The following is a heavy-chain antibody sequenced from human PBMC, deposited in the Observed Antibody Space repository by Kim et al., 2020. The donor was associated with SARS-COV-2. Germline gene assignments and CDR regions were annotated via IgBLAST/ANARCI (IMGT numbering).Heavy chain of an antibody. D-gene: IGHD3-22*01. V-gene: IGHV1-69*13. CDR1: GGTFSSYA. CDR3: ARWGENSDYYDSSGPDAFDI. CDR2: IIPIFGTA. Sequence: SVKVSCKASGGTFSSYAISWVRQAPGQGLEWMGGIIPIFGTANYALKFQGRVTITADESTSTAYMELSSLRSEDTAVYYCARWGENSDYYDSSGPDAFDIWGQGTMVTVSS. J-gene: IGHJ3*02.